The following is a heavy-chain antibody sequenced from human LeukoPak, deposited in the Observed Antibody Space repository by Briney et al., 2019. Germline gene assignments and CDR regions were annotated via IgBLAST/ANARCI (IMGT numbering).Heavy chain of an antibody. V-gene: IGHV3-9*01. CDR3: AKGGPSIVVVAYFDY. D-gene: IGHD2-15*01. J-gene: IGHJ4*02. Sequence: GGSLRLSCAASGSTFDDYAMHWVRQAPGKGLEWVSGISWNSGSIVYADSVKGRFTISRDNAKNSLYLQMNSLRAEDTALYYCAKGGPSIVVVAYFDYWGQGTLVTVSS. CDR1: GSTFDDYA. CDR2: ISWNSGSI.